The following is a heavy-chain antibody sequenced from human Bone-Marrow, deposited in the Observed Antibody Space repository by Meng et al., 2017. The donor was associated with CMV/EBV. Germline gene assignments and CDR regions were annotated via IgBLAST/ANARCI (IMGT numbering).Heavy chain of an antibody. J-gene: IGHJ5*02. CDR3: ARQDGYNLEIFGWFDP. CDR1: GFTFDDYG. V-gene: IGHV3-20*01. Sequence: LSLTCAASGFTFDDYGMSWVRQAPGKGLEWVSGINWNGGSTGYADSVKGRFTISRDNAKNSLYLQMNSLRAEDTALYNCARQDGYNLEIFGWFDPWGQGALVTVSS. CDR2: INWNGGST. D-gene: IGHD5-24*01.